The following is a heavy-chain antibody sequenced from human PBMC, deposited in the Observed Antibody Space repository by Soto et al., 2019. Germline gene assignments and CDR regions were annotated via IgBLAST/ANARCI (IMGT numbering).Heavy chain of an antibody. CDR3: ARDSVGATHFDY. D-gene: IGHD1-26*01. J-gene: IGHJ4*02. CDR1: GFTVSSNY. V-gene: IGHV3-66*01. CDR2: IYSGGST. Sequence: GGSLRLSCAASGFTVSSNYMSWVRQAPGKGLEWVSVIYSGGSTYYADSVKGRFTISRDNSKNTLYLQMNSLRAEDTAVYYCARDSVGATHFDYWGQGTLVTVSS.